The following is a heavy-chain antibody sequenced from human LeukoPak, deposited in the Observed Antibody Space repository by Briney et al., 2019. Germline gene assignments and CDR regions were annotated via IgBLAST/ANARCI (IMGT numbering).Heavy chain of an antibody. CDR2: ISGSGGST. Sequence: GGSLRLSCAASGFTFSDYYMSWIRQAPGKGLEWVSAISGSGGSTYYAGSVKGRFTISRDNSKNTLYLQMNSLRAEDTAVYYCRGYCGSTSCPTSFDYWGQGTLVTVSS. CDR3: RGYCGSTSCPTSFDY. J-gene: IGHJ4*02. V-gene: IGHV3-23*01. CDR1: GFTFSDYY. D-gene: IGHD2-2*01.